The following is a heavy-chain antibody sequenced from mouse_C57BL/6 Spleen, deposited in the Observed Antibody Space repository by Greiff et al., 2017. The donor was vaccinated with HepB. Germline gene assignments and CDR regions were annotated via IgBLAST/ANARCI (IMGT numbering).Heavy chain of an antibody. Sequence: VKLMESGPGLVAPSQSLSITCTVSGFSLTSYGVHWVRQPPGKGLEWLVVIWSDGSTTYNSALKSRLSISKDNSKSQVFLKMNSLQTDDTAMYYCARHEDYGSSYDYAMDYWGQGTSVTVSS. V-gene: IGHV2-6-1*01. CDR2: IWSDGST. J-gene: IGHJ4*01. D-gene: IGHD1-1*01. CDR3: ARHEDYGSSYDYAMDY. CDR1: GFSLTSYG.